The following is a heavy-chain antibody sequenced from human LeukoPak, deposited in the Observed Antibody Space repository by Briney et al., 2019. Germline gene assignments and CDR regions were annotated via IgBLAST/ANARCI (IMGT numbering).Heavy chain of an antibody. CDR3: ARARIAAAGYYFDY. CDR2: IYSGGST. D-gene: IGHD6-13*01. CDR1: GFTVSSNY. V-gene: IGHV3-53*01. Sequence: PGGSLRLSRAASGFTVSSNYMSWVRQAPGKGLEWVSVIYSGGSTYYADSVKGRFTTSRDNSKNTLYLQMNSLRAEDTAVYYCARARIAAAGYYFDYWGQGTLVTVSS. J-gene: IGHJ4*02.